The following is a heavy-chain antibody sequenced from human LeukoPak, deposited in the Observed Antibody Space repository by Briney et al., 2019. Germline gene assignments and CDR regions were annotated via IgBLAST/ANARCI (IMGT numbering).Heavy chain of an antibody. V-gene: IGHV1-69*13. J-gene: IGHJ4*02. CDR2: IIPIFGTA. CDR1: GGTFSSYA. Sequence: SVKVSCKASGGTFSSYAISWVRQAPGQGLEWMGGIIPIFGTANYAQKFQGRVTITADESTSTAYMELSSLRSEDTAMYYCARASGGLHSSSWYAFDYWGQGTLVTVSS. CDR3: ARASGGLHSSSWYAFDY. D-gene: IGHD6-13*01.